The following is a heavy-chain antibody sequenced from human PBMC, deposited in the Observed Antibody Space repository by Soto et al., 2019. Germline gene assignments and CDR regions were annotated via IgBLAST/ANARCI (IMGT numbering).Heavy chain of an antibody. J-gene: IGHJ4*02. V-gene: IGHV3-23*01. Sequence: GGSLRLSCVASGFTFSNFAMAWVRQAPGEGLEWVAAISGSGDDTFYADSMKGRFTISRDNSKNTLYLQINSLRAEDTAVYYCAKDLDCTNGVCYTGVFDYWGQGTLVTVSS. CDR1: GFTFSNFA. CDR3: AKDLDCTNGVCYTGVFDY. D-gene: IGHD2-8*01. CDR2: ISGSGDDT.